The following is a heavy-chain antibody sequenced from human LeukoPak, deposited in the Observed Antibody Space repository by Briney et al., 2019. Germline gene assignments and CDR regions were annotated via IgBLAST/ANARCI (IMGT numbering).Heavy chain of an antibody. Sequence: ASVKVSCKASGYTFTTYAMHWVRQAPGQRLEWMGWINAANGNTHYAQKLQGRVTMTTDTSTSTVYMELRSLRSDDTAVYYCARGSPPRRNYDSRGYYSYYFDYWGQGTLVTVSS. V-gene: IGHV1-3*01. CDR2: INAANGNT. D-gene: IGHD3-22*01. CDR3: ARGSPPRRNYDSRGYYSYYFDY. CDR1: GYTFTTYA. J-gene: IGHJ4*02.